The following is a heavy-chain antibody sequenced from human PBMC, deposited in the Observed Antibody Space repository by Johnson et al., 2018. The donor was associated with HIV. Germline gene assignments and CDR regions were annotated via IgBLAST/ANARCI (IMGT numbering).Heavy chain of an antibody. D-gene: IGHD5-24*01. J-gene: IGHJ3*02. CDR2: ISYDGSTI. CDR1: GFTFSSYG. Sequence: QVQLVESGGGVVQPGRSLRLSCAASGFTFSSYGMHWVRQAPGKGLEWVAVISYDGSTIYYADSVKGRFTISRDNARTSLYLQMNNLRAEDTAVYYCARSPVWLRGFDIWGQGTMVTVSS. CDR3: ARSPVWLRGFDI. V-gene: IGHV3-30*03.